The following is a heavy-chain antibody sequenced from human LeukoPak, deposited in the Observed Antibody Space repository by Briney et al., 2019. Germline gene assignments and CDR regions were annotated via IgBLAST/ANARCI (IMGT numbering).Heavy chain of an antibody. V-gene: IGHV4-34*01. CDR1: GGSFSGYY. CDR3: ARERLVDYYDSSGYYENWFDP. J-gene: IGHJ5*02. CDR2: INHSGST. Sequence: PSETLSLTCAVYGGSFSGYYWSWIRHPPGKGLEWIGEINHSGSTNYNPSLKSRVTISVDTSKNQFSLKLSSVTAADTAVYYCARERLVDYYDSSGYYENWFDPWGQGTLVTVSS. D-gene: IGHD3-22*01.